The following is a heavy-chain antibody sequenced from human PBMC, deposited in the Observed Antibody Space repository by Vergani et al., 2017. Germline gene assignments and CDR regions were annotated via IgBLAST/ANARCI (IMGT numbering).Heavy chain of an antibody. CDR2: INHSGST. CDR1: GGSFSGYY. D-gene: IGHD1-1*01. J-gene: IGHJ4*02. V-gene: IGHV4-34*01. Sequence: QVQLQQWGAGLLKPSETLSLTCAVYGGSFSGYYWSWIRQPPGKGLEWIGEINHSGSTNYNPSLKSRVTISVDTSKNQFSLKLSSVTAADTAVYYCARGFLPPYNPDDYWGQGTLVTVSS. CDR3: ARGFLPPYNPDDY.